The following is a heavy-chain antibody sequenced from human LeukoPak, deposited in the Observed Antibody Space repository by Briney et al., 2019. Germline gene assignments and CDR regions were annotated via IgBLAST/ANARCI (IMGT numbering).Heavy chain of an antibody. D-gene: IGHD3-22*01. Sequence: GGSLRLSCAASGFTFSGPAMHWVRQASGKGLEWVGRIRCKDNRYAPAYAESVKGRFTISRDDSKNTAYLQMNSLKTEDTAVYYCTTPYYYDSSGYHAHFDYGGQGSLVTASS. CDR2: IRCKDNRYAP. J-gene: IGHJ4*02. V-gene: IGHV3-73*01. CDR3: TTPYYYDSSGYHAHFDY. CDR1: GFTFSGPA.